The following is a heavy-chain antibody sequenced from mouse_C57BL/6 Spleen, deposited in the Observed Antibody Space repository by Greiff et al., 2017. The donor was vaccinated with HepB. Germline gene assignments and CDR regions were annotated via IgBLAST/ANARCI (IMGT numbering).Heavy chain of an antibody. J-gene: IGHJ2*01. D-gene: IGHD2-1*01. CDR2: IDPENGDT. CDR3: TRGNVY. CDR1: GFNIKDDY. V-gene: IGHV14-4*01. Sequence: VTLKVSGAELVRPGASVKLSCTASGFNIKDDYMHWVKQRPEQGLEWIGWIDPENGDTEYASKFQGKATITADTSSNTAYLQLSSLTSEDTAVYYCTRGNVYWGQGTTLTVSS.